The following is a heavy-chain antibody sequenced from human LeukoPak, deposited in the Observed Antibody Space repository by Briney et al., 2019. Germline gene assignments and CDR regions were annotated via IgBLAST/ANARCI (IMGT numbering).Heavy chain of an antibody. V-gene: IGHV4-59*01. J-gene: IGHJ3*02. CDR1: GDYIGSYY. Sequence: PSETLSLTCTVSGDYIGSYYWSWIRQSPGKGLEWIGYINHTGTTNYSPSLRSRVTISLDKSKNEFSLKLRSVTAADTAVYYCARPRNFGNEPFDIWGQGTMVTVSS. CDR2: INHTGTT. CDR3: ARPRNFGNEPFDI. D-gene: IGHD4-23*01.